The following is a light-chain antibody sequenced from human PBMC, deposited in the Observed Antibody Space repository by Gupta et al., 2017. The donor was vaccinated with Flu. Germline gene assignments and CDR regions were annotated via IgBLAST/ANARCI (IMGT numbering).Light chain of an antibody. J-gene: IGLJ2*01. Sequence: SYELTQPLSVSVAPGQTARITCGGNNIGNKNVHWYQQKSGQAPVLVIYRDTNRPSGIPERFFGSNSGNTATLTISRAQAGDEADDYCQVWDTYTVIFGGGTKLTVL. CDR3: QVWDTYTVI. CDR1: NIGNKN. CDR2: RDT. V-gene: IGLV3-9*01.